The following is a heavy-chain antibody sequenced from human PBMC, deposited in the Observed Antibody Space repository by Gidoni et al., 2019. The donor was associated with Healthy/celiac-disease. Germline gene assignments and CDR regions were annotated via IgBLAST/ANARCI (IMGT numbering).Heavy chain of an antibody. CDR3: AGSPGGAYYYYGMDV. V-gene: IGHV1-3*01. J-gene: IGHJ6*02. Sequence: VQLVQSGAEVKKPGASVKVSCKASGYTFTSYAMHWVRQAPGQRLEWMGWINAGNGNTKYSQKFQGRVTITRDTAASTAYMELSSLRSEDTAVYYCAGSPGGAYYYYGMDVWGQGTTVTVSS. CDR2: INAGNGNT. D-gene: IGHD3-10*01. CDR1: GYTFTSYA.